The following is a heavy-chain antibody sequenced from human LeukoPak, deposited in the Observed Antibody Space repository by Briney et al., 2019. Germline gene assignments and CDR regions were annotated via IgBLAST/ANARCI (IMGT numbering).Heavy chain of an antibody. V-gene: IGHV3-9*01. D-gene: IGHD3-22*01. Sequence: PGGSLRLSCAASGFTFDDYAMHWVRQAPGKGLEWVSGISWNSGSIGYADSVKGRFTISRDNAKNSLYLQMNSLRAEDTALYYCARVGYDSSGYYFDYWGQGTLVTVPS. CDR1: GFTFDDYA. CDR3: ARVGYDSSGYYFDY. J-gene: IGHJ4*02. CDR2: ISWNSGSI.